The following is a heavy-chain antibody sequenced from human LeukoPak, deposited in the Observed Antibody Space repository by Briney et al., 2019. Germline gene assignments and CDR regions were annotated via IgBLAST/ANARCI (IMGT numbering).Heavy chain of an antibody. Sequence: GGSLRLSCAASGLTFSNAWMSWVRQAPGKGLEWVGRIKSKTDGGTTDYAAPVKGRFTISRDDSKNTLYLQMNSLKTEDTAVYYCTTDNPRRPFDYWGQGTLVTVSS. D-gene: IGHD1-14*01. CDR1: GLTFSNAW. CDR3: TTDNPRRPFDY. J-gene: IGHJ4*02. CDR2: IKSKTDGGTT. V-gene: IGHV3-15*01.